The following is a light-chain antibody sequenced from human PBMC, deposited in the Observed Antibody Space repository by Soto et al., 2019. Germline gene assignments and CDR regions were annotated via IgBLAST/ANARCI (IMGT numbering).Light chain of an antibody. Sequence: EIVMTQSPATLSVSPGERATLSCRASQSVSSKLGWYQQKPGQAPRLLIYGASIRATGIPARFSGSWSGTEFTLTISSLQSEDFAVYYCQQYNNWPRTFGPGTKVDIK. V-gene: IGKV3-15*01. CDR3: QQYNNWPRT. CDR1: QSVSSK. J-gene: IGKJ3*01. CDR2: GAS.